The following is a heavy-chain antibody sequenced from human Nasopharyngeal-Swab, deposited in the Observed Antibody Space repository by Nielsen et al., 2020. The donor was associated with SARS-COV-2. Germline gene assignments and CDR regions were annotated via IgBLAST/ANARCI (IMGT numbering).Heavy chain of an antibody. Sequence: WIRQPPGKGLEWIGNIFSGGNTYYNPSLDSRVTISLDTSKNQFSLKLSSVTAADTAVYYCARGTDIPPDYWGKGTTVTVSS. J-gene: IGHJ6*04. CDR3: ARGTDIPPDY. CDR2: IFSGGNT. V-gene: IGHV4-39*07. D-gene: IGHD3-9*01.